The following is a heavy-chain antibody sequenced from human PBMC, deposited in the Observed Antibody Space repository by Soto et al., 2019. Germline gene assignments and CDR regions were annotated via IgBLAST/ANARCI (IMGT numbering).Heavy chain of an antibody. CDR3: AQIFGVVDGMDV. CDR1: GYTFTGYC. CDR2: INPNSGGT. J-gene: IGHJ6*02. V-gene: IGHV1-2*02. D-gene: IGHD3-3*01. Sequence: ASVKVSCKASGYTFTGYCMHWVRQAPGQGLEWMGWINPNSGGTNYAQKFQGRVTMTRDTSISTAYMELSRLRSDDTAVYYCAQIFGVVDGMDVWGQGTTVTVSS.